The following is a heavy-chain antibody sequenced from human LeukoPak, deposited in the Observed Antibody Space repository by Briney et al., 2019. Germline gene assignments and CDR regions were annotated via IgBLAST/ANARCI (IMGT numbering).Heavy chain of an antibody. V-gene: IGHV4-34*01. J-gene: IGHJ4*02. D-gene: IGHD3-10*01. Sequence: SETLSLTCAVYGGSFSGYYWSWIRQPPGKGLEWIGEIYHSGSTNYNPPLKSRVTISVDMSKNQFSLKVTSVTAADTAVYYCGRRSVRGVIKYWGQGTLVTVSS. CDR1: GGSFSGYY. CDR2: IYHSGST. CDR3: GRRSVRGVIKY.